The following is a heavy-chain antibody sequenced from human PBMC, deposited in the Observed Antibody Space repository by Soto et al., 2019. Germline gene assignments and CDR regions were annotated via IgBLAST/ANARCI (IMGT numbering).Heavy chain of an antibody. J-gene: IGHJ4*02. CDR3: ARIVVVAATRSGYYFDY. Sequence: PSETLSLTCGVYDGSFSGHYWSWIRQPPGKGLEWIGEINHSGSTNYNPSLKSRVNISVDTSKNQFSLKLSSVTAADTAVYYCARIVVVAATRSGYYFDYWGQGTLVTVSS. CDR1: DGSFSGHY. CDR2: INHSGST. V-gene: IGHV4-34*01. D-gene: IGHD2-15*01.